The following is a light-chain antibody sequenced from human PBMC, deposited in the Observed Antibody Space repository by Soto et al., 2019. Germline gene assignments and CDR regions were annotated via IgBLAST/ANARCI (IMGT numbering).Light chain of an antibody. CDR2: GAS. Sequence: IVLTQSPGTLSLSPGERPTLSCRASQSVASRNLAWYQQKSGQAPRLIIYGASSRAIHTPDRFSGSGSGTDFTLTISGLEPEDFEVYYCQHFGNSLWTFGQGTKVDIK. CDR1: QSVASRN. CDR3: QHFGNSLWT. V-gene: IGKV3-20*01. J-gene: IGKJ1*01.